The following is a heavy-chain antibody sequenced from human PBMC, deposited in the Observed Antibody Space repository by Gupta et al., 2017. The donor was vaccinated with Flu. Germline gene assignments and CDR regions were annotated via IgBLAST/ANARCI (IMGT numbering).Heavy chain of an antibody. J-gene: IGHJ3*02. Sequence: QLQLQESGPGLVKPSETLSLTCTVSGGSISSSSYYWGWIRQPPGKGLEWIGSIYYSGSTYYNPSLKSRVTISVDTSKNQFSLKLSSVTAADTAVYYCARAYCSSTSCYTNAFDIWGQGTMVTVSS. CDR2: IYYSGST. V-gene: IGHV4-39*01. CDR3: ARAYCSSTSCYTNAFDI. CDR1: GGSISSSSYY. D-gene: IGHD2-2*02.